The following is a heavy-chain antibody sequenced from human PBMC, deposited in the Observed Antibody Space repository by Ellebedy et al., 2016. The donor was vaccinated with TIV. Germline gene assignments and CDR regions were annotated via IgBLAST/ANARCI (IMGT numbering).Heavy chain of an antibody. CDR3: PKGQRVVTAPFDY. V-gene: IGHV3-23*01. D-gene: IGHD2-21*02. CDR1: GFNFNIFA. J-gene: IGHJ4*02. CDR2: ISVSGGTT. Sequence: PWGSLRLSCATSGFNFNIFAMSWVRQAPGKGLEWVSAISVSGGTTYYADSVKGRFTISRDNSKNTLYLQMNSLRAEDTAVYYCPKGQRVVTAPFDYWGQGTLVTVSS.